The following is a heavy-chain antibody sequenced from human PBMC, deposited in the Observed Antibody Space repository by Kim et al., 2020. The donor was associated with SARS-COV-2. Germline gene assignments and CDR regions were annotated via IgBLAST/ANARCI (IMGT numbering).Heavy chain of an antibody. Sequence: GGSLRLSCAASGFTISNYWMTWVRQAPGKGLEWVANIMQDGSDQYYGDSVKGRFTISRDNAKISVYLQMNSLRAEDTSVYYCAGGVAGDYWGQGALVTVSS. CDR1: GFTISNYW. CDR3: AGGVAGDY. CDR2: IMQDGSDQ. J-gene: IGHJ4*02. D-gene: IGHD6-13*01. V-gene: IGHV3-7*01.